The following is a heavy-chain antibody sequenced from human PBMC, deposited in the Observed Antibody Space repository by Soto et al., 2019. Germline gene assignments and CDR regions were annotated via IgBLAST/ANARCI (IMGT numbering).Heavy chain of an antibody. CDR2: ISGSGGST. CDR1: GFTFSSSA. Sequence: GGSLRLSCAASGFTFSSSAMSGVRQAPGKGLEGVSAISGSGGSTYYADTVKGRFTVSRDNSKNTLYLQMNSLRAEDTAVYYCARSGYYYPLDFDHWGQGNLVTVSS. CDR3: ARSGYYYPLDFDH. D-gene: IGHD3-22*01. J-gene: IGHJ4*02. V-gene: IGHV3-23*01.